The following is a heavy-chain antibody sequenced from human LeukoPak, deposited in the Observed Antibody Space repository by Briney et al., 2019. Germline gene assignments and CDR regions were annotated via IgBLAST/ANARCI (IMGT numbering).Heavy chain of an antibody. J-gene: IGHJ4*02. CDR1: GGSFSGYY. V-gene: IGHV4-59*01. Sequence: SETLSLTCAVYGGSFSGYYWSWIRQPPGKGLEWIGYIYYSGSTNYNPSLKSRVTISVDTSKNQFSLKLSSVTAADTAVYYCASNIVATDRFDYWGQGTLVTVSP. CDR2: IYYSGST. CDR3: ASNIVATDRFDY. D-gene: IGHD5-12*01.